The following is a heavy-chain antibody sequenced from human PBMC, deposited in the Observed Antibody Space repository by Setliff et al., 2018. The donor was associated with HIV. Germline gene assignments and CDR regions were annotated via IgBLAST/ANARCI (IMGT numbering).Heavy chain of an antibody. V-gene: IGHV1-46*01. D-gene: IGHD6-19*01. Sequence: ASVKVSCKASGYTFTNYYIHWVRQAPGQGLEWMGIINPSGNITNYAQKLQGRVTMTTDTSTSTAYMELRSLRSDDTAVYYCARPIAVAGIYYFDYWGQGTLVTVSS. CDR3: ARPIAVAGIYYFDY. CDR2: INPSGNIT. CDR1: GYTFTNYY. J-gene: IGHJ4*02.